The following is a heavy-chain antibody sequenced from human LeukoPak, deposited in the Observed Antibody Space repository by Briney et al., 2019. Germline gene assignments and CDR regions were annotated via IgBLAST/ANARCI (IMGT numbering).Heavy chain of an antibody. CDR3: ARDDRTTHDY. V-gene: IGHV1-2*02. D-gene: IGHD1-1*01. J-gene: IGHJ4*02. CDR1: GYIFTAYY. Sequence: ASEKVSCKASGYIFTAYYLHWVRQAPGLGLEWMGWINPNNGGTMYAQKFQGRLTMTLDTSISTLYMELSSLTSDDTAVYYCARDDRTTHDYWGQGTLVTVSS. CDR2: INPNNGGT.